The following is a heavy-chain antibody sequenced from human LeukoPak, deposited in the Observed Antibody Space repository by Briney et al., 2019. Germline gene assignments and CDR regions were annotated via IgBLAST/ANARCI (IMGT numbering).Heavy chain of an antibody. CDR3: ARYIVGAIDY. J-gene: IGHJ4*02. CDR2: IYHSGST. CDR1: GGSISSSNW. Sequence: SETLSLTCAVSGGSISSSNWWSWVRQPPGKGLEWIGEIYHSGSTNYNPSLKSRVTISVDTSKNQFSLKLSSVTAADSAVYYCARYIVGAIDYWGQGTLVTVSS. V-gene: IGHV4-4*02. D-gene: IGHD1-26*01.